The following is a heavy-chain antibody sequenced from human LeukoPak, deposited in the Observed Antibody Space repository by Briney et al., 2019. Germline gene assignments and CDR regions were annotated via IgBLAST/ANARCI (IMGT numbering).Heavy chain of an antibody. D-gene: IGHD3-22*01. CDR1: GYRFTSYW. CDR2: IYPGDSDT. V-gene: IGHV5-51*01. J-gene: IGHJ4*02. Sequence: GESLKISCKGSGYRFTSYWIGWVRQMPGKGLAWMGIIYPGDSDTRYSPSFQGQVTTSADKSISTAYLQWSSLKASDTAMYYCARLRTGDSSGYYFDYWGQGTLVTVSS. CDR3: ARLRTGDSSGYYFDY.